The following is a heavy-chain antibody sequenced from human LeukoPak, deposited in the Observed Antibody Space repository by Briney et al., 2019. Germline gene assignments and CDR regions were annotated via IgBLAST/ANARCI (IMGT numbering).Heavy chain of an antibody. J-gene: IGHJ5*02. CDR2: INPSGGIT. CDR1: GYTFTNYY. V-gene: IGHV1-46*01. Sequence: ASVKVSCKASGYTFTNYYMHWVRQAPGHGLEWMGKINPSGGITTYAQKFQGRVTMTRNTSTSTVYMELSSLRSEDTAVYYCAREGPIDPWGQGTLVTVSS. CDR3: AREGPIDP.